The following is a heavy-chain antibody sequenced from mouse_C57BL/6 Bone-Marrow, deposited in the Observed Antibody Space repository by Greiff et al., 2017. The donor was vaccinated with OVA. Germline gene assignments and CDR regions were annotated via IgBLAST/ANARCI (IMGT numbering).Heavy chain of an antibody. J-gene: IGHJ4*01. CDR1: GYSITSGYY. Sequence: EVKLQESGPGLVKPSQSLSLTCSVTGYSITSGYYWNWIRQFPGNKLEWMGYISYDGSNNYNPSLKNRISITRDTSKNQFFLKLNSVTTEDTATYYCARVGPSYAMDYWGQGTSVTVSS. V-gene: IGHV3-6*01. CDR3: ARVGPSYAMDY. D-gene: IGHD4-1*01. CDR2: ISYDGSN.